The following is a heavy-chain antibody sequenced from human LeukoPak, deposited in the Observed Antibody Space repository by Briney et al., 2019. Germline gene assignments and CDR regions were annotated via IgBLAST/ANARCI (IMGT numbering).Heavy chain of an antibody. D-gene: IGHD6-25*01. CDR3: ARGGGRRGSASGSDL. CDR1: GGSFSGYY. J-gene: IGHJ3*01. V-gene: IGHV4-34*01. Sequence: SETLSLTCAVYGGSFSGYYWNWIRQPPGKGLEWIGEINHSGSTNFNASLKSRVTISLDTSKNQFSLNLNSVTAADTAVYYCARGGGRRGSASGSDLWGQGTRVTVSS. CDR2: INHSGST.